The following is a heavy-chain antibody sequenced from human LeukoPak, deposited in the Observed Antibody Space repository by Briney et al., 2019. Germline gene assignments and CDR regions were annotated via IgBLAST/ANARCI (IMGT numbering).Heavy chain of an antibody. CDR3: VERRSGNNWNSEIL. Sequence: GGSLRLSCAASGFTFSSYALSWVRQAPGRGLEWISAVSGNGDNKYYADSVKGRFTISRDSFKNTLYLQMISLRGEDTAVYYCVERRSGNNWNSEILWGQGTLVIVSP. CDR1: GFTFSSYA. J-gene: IGHJ4*02. CDR2: VSGNGDNK. V-gene: IGHV3-23*01. D-gene: IGHD1-1*01.